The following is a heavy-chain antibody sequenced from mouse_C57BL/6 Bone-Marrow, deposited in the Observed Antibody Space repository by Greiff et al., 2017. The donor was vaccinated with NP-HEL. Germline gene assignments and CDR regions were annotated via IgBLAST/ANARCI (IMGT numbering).Heavy chain of an antibody. J-gene: IGHJ4*01. CDR3: ARGGVYGKGVDYAMDY. CDR2: IYPNNGGT. V-gene: IGHV1-22*01. Sequence: EVQLQQSGPALVKPGASVKMSCKASGYTFTDYNMHWVKPSHGKSLEWIGYIYPNNGGTSYNQKFKGKATLTVNKSSSTAYMEDRSLTSEDSAVYYCARGGVYGKGVDYAMDYWGQGTSVTVSS. D-gene: IGHD2-1*01. CDR1: GYTFTDYN.